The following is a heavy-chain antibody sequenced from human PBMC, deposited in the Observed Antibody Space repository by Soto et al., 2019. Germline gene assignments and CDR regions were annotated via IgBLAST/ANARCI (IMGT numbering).Heavy chain of an antibody. Sequence: QVQLQESGPGLVKPSDTLSLTCAVSGYSISSSNWWGWIRQPPGKGLEWIGYIYYSGSTYYNPSLKRRVPLSVDTYENQFSLKLSSVTAVDTAVYYCAAGGIVGATTADYWGQGTLVTVSS. CDR1: GYSISSSNW. D-gene: IGHD1-26*01. J-gene: IGHJ4*02. V-gene: IGHV4-28*01. CDR3: AAGGIVGATTADY. CDR2: IYYSGST.